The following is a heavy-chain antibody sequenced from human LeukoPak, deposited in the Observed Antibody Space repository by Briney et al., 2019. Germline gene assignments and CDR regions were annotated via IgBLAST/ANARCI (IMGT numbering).Heavy chain of an antibody. V-gene: IGHV4-34*01. CDR3: AGAPRITQNRAFDI. CDR1: GGSFSGYY. J-gene: IGHJ3*02. D-gene: IGHD3-10*01. Sequence: PSETLSLTCAVYGGSFSGYYWSWIRQPPGKGLEWIGEINHSGSTNYNPSLKSRVTISVDTSKNQFSLKLSSVTAADTAVYYCAGAPRITQNRAFDIWGQGTMATVSS. CDR2: INHSGST.